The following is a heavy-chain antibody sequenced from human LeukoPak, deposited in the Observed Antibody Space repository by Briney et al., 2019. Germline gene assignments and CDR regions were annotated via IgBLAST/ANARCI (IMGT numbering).Heavy chain of an antibody. CDR3: AREGGPGYSSGWTHY. CDR2: TDTSGRYV. D-gene: IGHD6-19*01. J-gene: IGHJ4*02. Sequence: GGSLRLSCAASGFTFSNYGMNWVRQAPGKGLEWVSFTDTSGRYVYYGDSVKGRFTISRDNSKNTMYLQMNSLRAEDTAVYYCAREGGPGYSSGWTHYWGQGTLVTVSS. V-gene: IGHV3-21*01. CDR1: GFTFSNYG.